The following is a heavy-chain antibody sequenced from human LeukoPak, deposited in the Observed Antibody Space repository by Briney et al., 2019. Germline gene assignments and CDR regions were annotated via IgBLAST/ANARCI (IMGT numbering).Heavy chain of an antibody. V-gene: IGHV3-23*01. CDR1: GFTFSSYA. J-gene: IGHJ4*02. CDR3: AKAPGGVIVWYDY. CDR2: ISNSGGST. Sequence: GGSLRLSCAASGFTFSSYAMSWVRQAPGKGLEWVSAISNSGGSTYYADSVKDRFTISRDNSKNTLYLQMNSLGAEDTAVYYCAKAPGGVIVWYDYWGQGTLVTVS. D-gene: IGHD3-16*02.